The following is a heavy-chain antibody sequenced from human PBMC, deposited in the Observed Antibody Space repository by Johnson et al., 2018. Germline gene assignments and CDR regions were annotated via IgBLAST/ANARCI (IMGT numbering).Heavy chain of an antibody. CDR3: ATDPDRSRFGAFVI. CDR1: GDPLTELS. Sequence: QVQLVQSGAEVKKPGASVKVSCKVSGDPLTELSIHWVRQAPGKGLEWMGGFDPAEGDTIYAQKFKGRVTMTEDTSTDTAHMERNSLRSEDTAVYDCATDPDRSRFGAFVIWGQGTLVTVSA. J-gene: IGHJ3*02. CDR2: FDPAEGDT. V-gene: IGHV1-24*01. D-gene: IGHD3-16*01.